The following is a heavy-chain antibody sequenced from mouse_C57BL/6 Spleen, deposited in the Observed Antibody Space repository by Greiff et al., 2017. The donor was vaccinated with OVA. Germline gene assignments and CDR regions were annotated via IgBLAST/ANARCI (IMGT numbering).Heavy chain of an antibody. Sequence: QVQLQQPGAELVKPGASVKLSCTASGYTFTSYWMHWVKQRPGRGLEWIGRIEPNSGGTKYNETFRSKAPLTVDKASSTAYMQLSSLTSEDSAVSYCARDGNYWYFDVWGTGTTVTVSS. D-gene: IGHD2-1*01. CDR3: ARDGNYWYFDV. V-gene: IGHV1-72*01. J-gene: IGHJ1*03. CDR1: GYTFTSYW. CDR2: IEPNSGGT.